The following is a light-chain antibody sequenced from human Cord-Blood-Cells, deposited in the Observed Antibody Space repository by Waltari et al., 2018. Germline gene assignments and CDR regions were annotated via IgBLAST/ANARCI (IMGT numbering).Light chain of an antibody. CDR2: DAS. CDR3: QQYDNLLIT. V-gene: IGKV1-33*01. Sequence: DIQMTQSPSSLSASVRDRVTITCRASQDISNYLTWYQQKPGKAPKLLIYDASNLEKGVPSRFSGSGSGTDFTLPISSLQPEDIATYYCQQYDNLLITFGKGTRLEIK. CDR1: QDISNY. J-gene: IGKJ5*01.